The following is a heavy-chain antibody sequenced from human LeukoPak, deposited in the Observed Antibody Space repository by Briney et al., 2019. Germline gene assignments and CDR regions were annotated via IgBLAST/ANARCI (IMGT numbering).Heavy chain of an antibody. Sequence: GGSLRLSWAASGFTFSSYWMHWVRQAPGKGLVWVSRINSDGSSTSYADSVKGRFTISRDNAKNTLYLQMNSLRAEDTAVYYCARVRGYSYYGGYYYYMDVWGKGTTVTVSS. CDR3: ARVRGYSYYGGYYYYMDV. CDR1: GFTFSSYW. CDR2: INSDGSST. V-gene: IGHV3-74*01. D-gene: IGHD5-18*01. J-gene: IGHJ6*03.